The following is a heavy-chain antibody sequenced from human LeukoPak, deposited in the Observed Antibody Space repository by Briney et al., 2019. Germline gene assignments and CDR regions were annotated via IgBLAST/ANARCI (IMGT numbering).Heavy chain of an antibody. CDR2: ISYSGSPI. V-gene: IGHV3-11*04. CDR3: ARGLYSYDY. CDR1: GFRFSDYY. D-gene: IGHD3-16*01. J-gene: IGHJ4*02. Sequence: GGSLRLSCGASGFRFSDYYMAWIRQAPGKGLEWISYISYSGSPIDYADSMKGRFTISRDNAKNSLYLQMDCLRVEDTAVYYCARGLYSYDYWGQGTLVTVSS.